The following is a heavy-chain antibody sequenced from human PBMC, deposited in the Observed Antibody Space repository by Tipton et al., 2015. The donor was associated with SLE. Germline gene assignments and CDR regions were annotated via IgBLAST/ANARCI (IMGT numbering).Heavy chain of an antibody. D-gene: IGHD3-3*01. V-gene: IGHV3-30*04. J-gene: IGHJ3*02. Sequence: SLRLSCAASGFTFSSYTMHWVRQAPGKGPEWVAVISYDGSNKYYADSVKGRFTISRDNSKNTLYLQMNSLRAEDTAVYYCARAYYDFWSGKPGAFDIWGQGTMVTVSS. CDR1: GFTFSSYT. CDR3: ARAYYDFWSGKPGAFDI. CDR2: ISYDGSNK.